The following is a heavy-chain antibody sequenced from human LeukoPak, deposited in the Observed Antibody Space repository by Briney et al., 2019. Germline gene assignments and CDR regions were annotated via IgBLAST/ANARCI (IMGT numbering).Heavy chain of an antibody. D-gene: IGHD3-22*01. CDR1: GYTFTGYY. V-gene: IGHV1-2*06. CDR2: INPNSGGT. J-gene: IGHJ4*02. CDR3: AASSYYYDSSGYYVDY. Sequence: ASVKVSCKASGYTFTGYYMHWVRQAPGQGLEWMGRINPNSGGTNYAQKFQGRVTMNRDTSISTAYMEVSRLRCDDTAVYYCAASSYYYDSSGYYVDYWGQGTLVTVSS.